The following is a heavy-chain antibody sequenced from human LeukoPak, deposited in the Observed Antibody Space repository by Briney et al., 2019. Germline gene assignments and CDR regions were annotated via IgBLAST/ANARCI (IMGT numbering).Heavy chain of an antibody. CDR2: IYYSGST. Sequence: SETLSLTCTVSGGSISSYYWSWIRQPPGKELEWIGYIYYSGSTNYNPSLKSRVTISADTSKNQFSLKLSSVTAADTAVYYCARSRRSSSWYPTFDYWGQGTLVTVSS. D-gene: IGHD6-13*01. V-gene: IGHV4-59*01. J-gene: IGHJ4*02. CDR3: ARSRRSSSWYPTFDY. CDR1: GGSISSYY.